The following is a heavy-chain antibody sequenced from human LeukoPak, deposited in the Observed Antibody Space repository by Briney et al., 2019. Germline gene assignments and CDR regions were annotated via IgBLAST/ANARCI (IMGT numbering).Heavy chain of an antibody. CDR1: RFIFSSYS. CDR2: ISSSSMYI. CDR3: AREYCSGGSCYRIDS. V-gene: IGHV3-21*01. D-gene: IGHD2-15*01. J-gene: IGHJ4*02. Sequence: GGSLRLSCAASRFIFSSYSMTWVRQAPGKGLEWVSSISSSSMYIFYADSVKGRFTISRDNAKNSLYLQMDSLRAEDTAVYYCAREYCSGGSCYRIDSWGQGTLVTVSS.